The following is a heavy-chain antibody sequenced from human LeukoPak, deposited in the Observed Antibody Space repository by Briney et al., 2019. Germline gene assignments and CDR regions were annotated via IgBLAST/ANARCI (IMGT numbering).Heavy chain of an antibody. CDR2: INSDGSST. J-gene: IGHJ4*02. Sequence: LGGSLRLSCAASGFTFSSYWMHWVRQAPGKGLVWVSRINSDGSSTSYADSVKGRFTISRDNAKNTLYLQMNSLRAEDTAVYYCARGRITIFGVVTEIFDYWGQGTLVTVSS. CDR1: GFTFSSYW. D-gene: IGHD3-3*01. V-gene: IGHV3-74*01. CDR3: ARGRITIFGVVTEIFDY.